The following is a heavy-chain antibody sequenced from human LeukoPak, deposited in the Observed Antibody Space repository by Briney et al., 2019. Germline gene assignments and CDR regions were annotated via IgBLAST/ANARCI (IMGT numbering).Heavy chain of an antibody. CDR2: IYSGGST. D-gene: IGHD3-22*01. CDR3: ARDHKAYYYDSSGYYLDD. J-gene: IGHJ4*02. V-gene: IGHV3-53*01. Sequence: GGSLRLSCAASGFTVSSNYMSWVRQAPGKGLEWVSVIYSGGSTYYADSVKGRFTISRDNSKNTLYLQMNSLRAEDTAVYYCARDHKAYYYDSSGYYLDDWGQGTLVTVSS. CDR1: GFTVSSNY.